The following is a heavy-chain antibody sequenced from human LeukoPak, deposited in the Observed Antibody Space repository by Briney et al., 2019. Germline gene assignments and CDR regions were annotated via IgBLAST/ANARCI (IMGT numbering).Heavy chain of an antibody. CDR2: IIPIFGTA. Sequence: TVKVSCKASGGTFSSYAISWVRQAPGQGLEWMGGIIPIFGTANYAQKFQGRVTITTDESTSTAYMELSSLRSEDTAVYYCARNSLRCSSTSCYEQHWGQGTLVTVSS. CDR1: GGTFSSYA. V-gene: IGHV1-69*05. J-gene: IGHJ1*01. CDR3: ARNSLRCSSTSCYEQH. D-gene: IGHD2-2*01.